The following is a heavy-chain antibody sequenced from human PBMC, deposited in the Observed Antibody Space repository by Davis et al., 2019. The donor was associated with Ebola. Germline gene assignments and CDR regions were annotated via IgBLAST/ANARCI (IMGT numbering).Heavy chain of an antibody. D-gene: IGHD5-12*01. Sequence: GESLKISCATSGFTFSSYELNWVRQAPGKGLEWVSYISSSASAMDYADSVKGRFTISRDNAKNTLYLQMNSLRVEDTAVYYCARGGAGYSGYDYYYYYALDVWGQGTTVTVSS. V-gene: IGHV3-48*03. CDR3: ARGGAGYSGYDYYYYYALDV. CDR1: GFTFSSYE. J-gene: IGHJ6*02. CDR2: ISSSASAM.